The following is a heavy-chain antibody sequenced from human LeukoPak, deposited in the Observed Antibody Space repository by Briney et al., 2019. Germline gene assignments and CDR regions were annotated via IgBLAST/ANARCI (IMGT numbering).Heavy chain of an antibody. CDR3: ARGHYGMDV. CDR2: ISSSTTYI. V-gene: IGHV3-21*04. Sequence: GGSLRLSCAASGFTFSSYSMNWVRQAPGKGLEWVSSISSSTTYISYADSVKGRFTISRDNAKNSLYLQMNSLRVEDTAVYYCARGHYGMDVWGQGTTVTVSS. J-gene: IGHJ6*02. CDR1: GFTFSSYS.